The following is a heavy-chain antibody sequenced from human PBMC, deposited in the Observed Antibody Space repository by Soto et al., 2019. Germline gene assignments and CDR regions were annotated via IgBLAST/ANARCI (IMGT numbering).Heavy chain of an antibody. V-gene: IGHV1-46*01. J-gene: IGHJ4*02. CDR3: ARVTVTIFGVVRLAGDY. Sequence: ASVKVSCKASGYTFTSYYMHWVRQAPGQGLEWMGIINPSGGSTSYAQKFQGRVTMTRDTSTSTAYMELRSLRSDDTAVYYCARVTVTIFGVVRLAGDYWGQGTLVTVSS. CDR2: INPSGGST. D-gene: IGHD3-3*01. CDR1: GYTFTSYY.